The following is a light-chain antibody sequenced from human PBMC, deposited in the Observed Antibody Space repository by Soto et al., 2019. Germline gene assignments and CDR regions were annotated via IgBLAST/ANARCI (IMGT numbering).Light chain of an antibody. CDR2: DAY. J-gene: IGKJ1*01. V-gene: IGKV3-11*01. CDR3: QQYNNWPQT. CDR1: QSFRGL. Sequence: EVVLTQSPVTLSLSPGERATLSCRASQSFRGLLAWYQQNPGQAPRLLICDAYNRATGIPPRFSGSGSGTEFTLTISSLQSEDFAEYHCQQYNNWPQTFGQGTKVDIK.